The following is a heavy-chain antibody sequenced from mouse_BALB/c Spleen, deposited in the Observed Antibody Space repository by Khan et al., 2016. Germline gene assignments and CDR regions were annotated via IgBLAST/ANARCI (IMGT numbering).Heavy chain of an antibody. Sequence: QVQLKQSGAELMKPGASVKISCTATGYTFSSYWIEWVKQRPGHGLEWIGEILPGSGSTNYNEKFKGKATFTADTYYNTAYMQLSSLTSEDSAVYYCARLVSVGGTMMDYWGQGTSVTVSS. V-gene: IGHV1-9*01. CDR3: ARLVSVGGTMMDY. D-gene: IGHD1-1*01. J-gene: IGHJ4*01. CDR2: ILPGSGST. CDR1: GYTFSSYW.